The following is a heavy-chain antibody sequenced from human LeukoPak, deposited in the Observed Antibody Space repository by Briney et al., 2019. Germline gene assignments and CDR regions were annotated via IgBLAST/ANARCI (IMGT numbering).Heavy chain of an antibody. D-gene: IGHD6-19*01. CDR1: GGSFSAYY. J-gene: IGHJ3*02. V-gene: IGHV4-34*01. CDR2: INHSGST. Sequence: SETLSLTCAVYGGSFSAYYWSWIRQPPGKGLEWIGEINHSGSTNYNPSLKSRVTISVDTSKNQFSLKLSSVTAADTAVYYCARVRLKWLAQRGAFDIWGQGTMVTVSS. CDR3: ARVRLKWLAQRGAFDI.